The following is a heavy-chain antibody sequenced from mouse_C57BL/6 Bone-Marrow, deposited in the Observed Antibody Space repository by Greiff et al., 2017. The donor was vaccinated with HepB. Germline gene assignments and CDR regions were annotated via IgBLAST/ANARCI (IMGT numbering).Heavy chain of an antibody. V-gene: IGHV1-7*01. CDR2: INPSSGYT. CDR3: ARSFYGYDAYYAMDY. D-gene: IGHD2-9*01. Sequence: QVHVKQSGAELAKPGASVKLSCKASGYTFTSYWMHWVKQRPGQGLEWIGYINPSSGYTKYNQKFKDKATLTADKSSSTAYMQLSSLTYEDSAVYYCARSFYGYDAYYAMDYWGQGTSVTVSS. J-gene: IGHJ4*01. CDR1: GYTFTSYW.